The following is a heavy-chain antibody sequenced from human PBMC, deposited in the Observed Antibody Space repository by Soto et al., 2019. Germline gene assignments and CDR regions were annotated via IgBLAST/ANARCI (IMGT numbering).Heavy chain of an antibody. J-gene: IGHJ6*02. V-gene: IGHV1-69*02. CDR2: IIPILGIA. CDR1: GGTFSSYT. CDR3: ARGLGSESWYYYGMDV. D-gene: IGHD6-13*01. Sequence: GASVKVSCKASGGTFSSYTISWVRQAPGQGLEWMGRIIPILGIANYAQKFQGRVTITADKSTSTAYMELSSLRSADTAVYYCARGLGSESWYYYGMDVWGQGTTVTVSS.